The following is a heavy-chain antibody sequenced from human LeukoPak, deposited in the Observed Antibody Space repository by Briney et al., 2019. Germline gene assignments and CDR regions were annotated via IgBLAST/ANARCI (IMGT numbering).Heavy chain of an antibody. CDR2: ISISSNFI. V-gene: IGHV3-21*01. Sequence: GGSLRLSCAASGFSLSSYSMNWVRQAPGKGLDWVSSISISSNFIYYADSVKGRFTISRDNAKSSLFLQMNSLRAEDTAVYFCARDGHGDGFLTGYSYFGMDVWGQGTTVTVSS. D-gene: IGHD3-9*01. CDR1: GFSLSSYS. CDR3: ARDGHGDGFLTGYSYFGMDV. J-gene: IGHJ6*02.